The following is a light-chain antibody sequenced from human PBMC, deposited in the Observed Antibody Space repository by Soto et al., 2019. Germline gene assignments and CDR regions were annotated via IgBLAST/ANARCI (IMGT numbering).Light chain of an antibody. CDR3: QQRSNWSIT. J-gene: IGKJ5*01. V-gene: IGKV3-11*01. Sequence: EIVMTQSPATLSVSPGARATLSCRASQSVSSNLAWYQQKPGQAPRLLIYGASTRATGIPARFSGSGSGTDFTLTISSLEPEDFAVYYCQQRSNWSITLGQGTRLEIK. CDR2: GAS. CDR1: QSVSSN.